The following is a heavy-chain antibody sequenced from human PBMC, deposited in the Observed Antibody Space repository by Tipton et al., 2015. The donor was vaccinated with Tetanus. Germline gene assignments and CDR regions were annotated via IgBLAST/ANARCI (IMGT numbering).Heavy chain of an antibody. CDR3: ARDHGITWGGMGYYYGMDV. D-gene: IGHD3-16*01. J-gene: IGHJ6*02. V-gene: IGHV4-34*01. CDR1: GASFSDYY. Sequence: TLSLTCAVYGASFSDYYWSWIRQAPGKGLEWIGEINHSGSTNHNPSLKSRVTLSVDTSKNQFSLKLNSVTAADTAVYYCARDHGITWGGMGYYYGMDVWGQGTTVTVSS. CDR2: INHSGST.